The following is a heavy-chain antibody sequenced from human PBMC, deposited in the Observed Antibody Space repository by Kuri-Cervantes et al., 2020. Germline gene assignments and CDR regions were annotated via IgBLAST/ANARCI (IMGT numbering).Heavy chain of an antibody. CDR2: IIPILGIA. CDR3: ARAESKLRYFDWLENYYGMDV. CDR1: GCTFSSYT. D-gene: IGHD3-9*01. Sequence: SVKVSCKASGCTFSSYTISWVRQAPGQGLEWMGRIIPILGIANYAQKFQGRVTITADKSTSTAYMELSSLRSEDTAVYYCARAESKLRYFDWLENYYGMDVWGQGTTVTVSS. V-gene: IGHV1-69*02. J-gene: IGHJ6*02.